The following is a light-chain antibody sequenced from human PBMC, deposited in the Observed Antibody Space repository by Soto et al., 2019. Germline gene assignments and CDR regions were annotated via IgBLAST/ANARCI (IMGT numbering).Light chain of an antibody. CDR2: AAS. Sequence: EIVLTQSPGTLSLSPGERATLSCRASQTVSSSYLAWYQKTPGQAPMLLFYAASSRATGIPARFSGSGSGTDFTLTISRLEPEDFAVYYCQQYRSSPRTCGQGTKVEIK. V-gene: IGKV3-20*01. J-gene: IGKJ1*01. CDR1: QTVSSSY. CDR3: QQYRSSPRT.